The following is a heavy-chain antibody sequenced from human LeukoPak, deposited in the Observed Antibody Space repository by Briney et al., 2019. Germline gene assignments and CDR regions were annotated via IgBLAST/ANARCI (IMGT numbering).Heavy chain of an antibody. J-gene: IGHJ6*02. Sequence: GSLRLSCAASGFTFSDYYMGWIRQAPGKGLEWVSYISSSGSTIYYADSVKGRFTISRDNAKNSLYLQMNSLRAEDTAVYYCARDGPYYDYVWGSYLYYYYGMDVWGQGTTVTVSS. D-gene: IGHD3-16*02. V-gene: IGHV3-11*01. CDR1: GFTFSDYY. CDR3: ARDGPYYDYVWGSYLYYYYGMDV. CDR2: ISSSGSTI.